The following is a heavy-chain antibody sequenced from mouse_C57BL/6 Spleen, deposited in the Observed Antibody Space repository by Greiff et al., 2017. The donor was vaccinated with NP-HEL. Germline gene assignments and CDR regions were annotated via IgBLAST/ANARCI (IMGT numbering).Heavy chain of an antibody. CDR2: IWSGGST. D-gene: IGHD1-1*01. Sequence: QVQLQQSGPGLVQPSQSLSITCTVSGFSLTSYGVHWVRQSPGKGLEWLGVIWSGGSTDYNAAFISRLSISKDNSKSQVFFKMNSLQADDTAIYYCAREGSSSWFAYWGQGTLVTVSA. CDR3: AREGSSSWFAY. V-gene: IGHV2-2*01. J-gene: IGHJ3*01. CDR1: GFSLTSYG.